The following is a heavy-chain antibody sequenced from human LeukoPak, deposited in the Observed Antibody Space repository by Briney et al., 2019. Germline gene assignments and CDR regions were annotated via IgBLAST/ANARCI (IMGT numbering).Heavy chain of an antibody. CDR2: INPSGGST. CDR3: ARENWATDSSGSFDY. CDR1: GYTFTSYY. Sequence: ASVKVSCKASGYTFTSYYMHRVRQAPGQGLEWMGIINPSGGSTSYAQKFQGRVTMTRDTSTSTVYMELSSLRSEDTAVYYCARENWATDSSGSFDYWGQGTLVTVSS. V-gene: IGHV1-46*01. J-gene: IGHJ4*02. D-gene: IGHD3-22*01.